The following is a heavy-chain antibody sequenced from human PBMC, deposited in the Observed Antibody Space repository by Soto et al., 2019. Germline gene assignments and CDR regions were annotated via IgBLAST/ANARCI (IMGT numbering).Heavy chain of an antibody. Sequence: ASVKVSCKASGYTFTSYGISWVRQAPGQGLEWMGWISAYNGNTNYAQKLQGRVTMTTDTSTSTAYMELRSLRSDDTAVYYCARAGYPPYYDFWSGYSDYWGQGTLVTVSS. D-gene: IGHD3-3*01. J-gene: IGHJ4*02. CDR2: ISAYNGNT. CDR3: ARAGYPPYYDFWSGYSDY. V-gene: IGHV1-18*01. CDR1: GYTFTSYG.